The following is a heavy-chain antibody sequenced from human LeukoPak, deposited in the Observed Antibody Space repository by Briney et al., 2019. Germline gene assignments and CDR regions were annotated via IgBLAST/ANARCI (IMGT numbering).Heavy chain of an antibody. CDR2: INHSGST. CDR3: ASLGVSRRQAYAYYYYGMDV. D-gene: IGHD2-2*01. V-gene: IGHV4-34*01. Sequence: SETLSLTCAVYGGSFSGYYWSWIRQPPVKGLEWIGEINHSGSTNYNPSLKSRVTISVDTSKNQFSLKLSSVTAADTAVYYCASLGVSRRQAYAYYYYGMDVWGQGTTVTVSS. CDR1: GGSFSGYY. J-gene: IGHJ6*02.